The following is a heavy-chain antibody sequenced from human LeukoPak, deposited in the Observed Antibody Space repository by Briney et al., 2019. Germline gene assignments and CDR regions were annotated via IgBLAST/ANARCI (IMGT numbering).Heavy chain of an antibody. CDR1: GYTFTGYY. CDR2: INPNSGGT. J-gene: IGHJ4*02. Sequence: ASVKVSCKASGYTFTGYYMHWVRQAPGQGLEWMGRINPNSGGTNYAQKFQGRVTMTTDTSTKTAYMELRSLRSDDTAVYYCAREYCNGGICYCPDYWGQGTRVTVSS. V-gene: IGHV1-2*06. CDR3: AREYCNGGICYCPDY. D-gene: IGHD2-15*01.